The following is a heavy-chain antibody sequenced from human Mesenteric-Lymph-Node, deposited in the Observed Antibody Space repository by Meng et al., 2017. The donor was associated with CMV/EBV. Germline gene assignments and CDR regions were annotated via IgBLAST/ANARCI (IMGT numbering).Heavy chain of an antibody. Sequence: GGSLRLSCTASGFTFGAYAMSWVRQAPGKGLEWVGFIRSKAYGGTTEYAASVKGRFTISRDDSKNIAYLQMNSLKTEDTAVYYCTRKLGDPYCSSTSCYLEFGYYYGMDVWGQGTTVTVSS. V-gene: IGHV3-49*04. CDR3: TRKLGDPYCSSTSCYLEFGYYYGMDV. J-gene: IGHJ6*02. CDR2: IRSKAYGGTT. CDR1: GFTFGAYA. D-gene: IGHD2-2*01.